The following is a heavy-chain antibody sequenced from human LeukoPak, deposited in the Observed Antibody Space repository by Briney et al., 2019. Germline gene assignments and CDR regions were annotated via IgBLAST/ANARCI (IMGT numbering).Heavy chain of an antibody. V-gene: IGHV4-59*13. Sequence: PSETLSLTCTVSGDSIYSISNKFWSWIRQPPGKGLECIGYISGSGRTNYNPSLQSRVTISVDTSKSQFSLRLSSMTAADTAVYYCARLVGATWFGRWGQGTLVTVSS. CDR1: GDSIYSISNKF. CDR3: ARLVGATWFGR. D-gene: IGHD1-26*01. CDR2: ISGSGRT. J-gene: IGHJ5*02.